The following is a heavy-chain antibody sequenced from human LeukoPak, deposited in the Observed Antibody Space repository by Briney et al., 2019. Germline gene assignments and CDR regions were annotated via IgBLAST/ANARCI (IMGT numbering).Heavy chain of an antibody. CDR1: GISFYGYS. J-gene: IGHJ4*02. Sequence: TGGSLRLSCAASGISFYGYSLTWVRQAPGKGLEWVSSISSRSTSLNYADSVKGRFTISRDDARNSVFLQMRNLRVEDTAVYYCARVLTAAGFDYWGQGTLVTVSS. CDR3: ARVLTAAGFDY. D-gene: IGHD6-13*01. CDR2: ISSRSTSL. V-gene: IGHV3-21*01.